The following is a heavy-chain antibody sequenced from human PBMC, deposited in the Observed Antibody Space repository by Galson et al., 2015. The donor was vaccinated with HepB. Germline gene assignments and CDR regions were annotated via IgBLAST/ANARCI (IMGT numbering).Heavy chain of an antibody. J-gene: IGHJ4*02. Sequence: SVKLSCKASGGTFSSYTIRWVRQAPGQGLEWMGRIIPNLGIANYAHTFQGRVTITADKSTSTAYMELSSLRSEDTAVYYCTREGWGDQGDYWGQGTLVTVSS. CDR1: GGTFSSYT. CDR3: TREGWGDQGDY. CDR2: IIPNLGIA. V-gene: IGHV1-69*04. D-gene: IGHD2-21*02.